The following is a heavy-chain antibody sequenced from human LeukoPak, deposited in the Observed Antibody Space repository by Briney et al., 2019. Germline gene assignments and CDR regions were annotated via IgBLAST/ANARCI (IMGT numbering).Heavy chain of an antibody. Sequence: PSETLSLTCTVSGGSISSTNYYWNWIRQPPGKGLDWIGYISPGGTTYYTPSLKSRVTISLDRSKNQFSLKVKSVTAADTAVYFCAKGEVWEPYYFDYWGQGTLVTVSS. CDR3: AKGEVWEPYYFDY. CDR1: GGSISSTNYY. CDR2: ISPGGTT. V-gene: IGHV4-30-2*01. J-gene: IGHJ4*02. D-gene: IGHD1-26*01.